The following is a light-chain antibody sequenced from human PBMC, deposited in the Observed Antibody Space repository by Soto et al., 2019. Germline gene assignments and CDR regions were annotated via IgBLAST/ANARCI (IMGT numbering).Light chain of an antibody. CDR1: SSDVGGYNY. CDR3: SSYTSSSTLSYV. V-gene: IGLV2-14*01. J-gene: IGLJ1*01. Sequence: RTESGTVLGSAGQPITISNTGTSSDVGGYNYVSWYQQHPGKAPKLMIYDVSNRPSGVSNRFSGSKSGNTASLTISGLQAEDEADYYCSSYTSSSTLSYVFGPGTKVTVL. CDR2: DVS.